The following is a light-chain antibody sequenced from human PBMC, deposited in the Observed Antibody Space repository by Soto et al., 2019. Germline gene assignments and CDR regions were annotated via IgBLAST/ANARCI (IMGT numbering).Light chain of an antibody. CDR1: QSVNSYY. CDR2: GTS. Sequence: EIVLTQSPGTLSLSPGERATFSCRASQSVNSYYLAWYQQRPGLAPRLLIYGTSNRATGIPDRFSGSGSGTDFTLTISRLEPEDFAVYYWQRYGSSPLYTFGQGTKLEIK. CDR3: QRYGSSPLYT. J-gene: IGKJ2*01. V-gene: IGKV3-20*01.